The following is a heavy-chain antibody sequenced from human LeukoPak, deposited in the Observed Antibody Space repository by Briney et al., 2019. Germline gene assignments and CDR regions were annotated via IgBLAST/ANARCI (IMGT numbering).Heavy chain of an antibody. CDR3: ARVLYCSSTCCFDYYGMDV. J-gene: IGHJ6*02. Sequence: GGSLRLSCAASGFTFSSYAMHWVRQAPGKGLEWVAVISYDGSIKYYADSVKGRFTISRDNSKNTLYLQMNSLRAEDTAVYYCARVLYCSSTCCFDYYGMDVWGQGTTVTVSS. CDR1: GFTFSSYA. CDR2: ISYDGSIK. V-gene: IGHV3-30-3*01. D-gene: IGHD2-2*01.